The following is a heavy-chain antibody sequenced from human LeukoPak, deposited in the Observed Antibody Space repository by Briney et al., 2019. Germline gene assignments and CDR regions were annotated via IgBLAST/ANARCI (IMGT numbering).Heavy chain of an antibody. V-gene: IGHV4-31*03. CDR3: AALDTAMGYSDY. CDR2: IYYSGST. Sequence: PSETLSLTCTVSGGSISSGGYYWSWIRQHPGKGLEWIGYIYYSGSTYYNPSLKSRVTISVDTSKNQFSLKLSSVTAADTAVYYCAALDTAMGYSDYWGQGTLVTVSS. D-gene: IGHD5-18*01. J-gene: IGHJ4*02. CDR1: GGSISSGGYY.